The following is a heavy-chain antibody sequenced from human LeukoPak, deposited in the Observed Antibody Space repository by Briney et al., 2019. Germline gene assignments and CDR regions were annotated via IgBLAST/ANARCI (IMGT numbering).Heavy chain of an antibody. Sequence: SETLSLTCTVSGGSISSYYWSWIRQPPGKGLEWIGYIYYSGSTNYNPSLKSRVTISVDTSKNQFSLKLSSVTAADTAVYYCARKKGYCSGGSCYFHQFGYWGQGTLVTVSS. V-gene: IGHV4-59*01. D-gene: IGHD2-15*01. CDR1: GGSISSYY. CDR2: IYYSGST. CDR3: ARKKGYCSGGSCYFHQFGY. J-gene: IGHJ4*02.